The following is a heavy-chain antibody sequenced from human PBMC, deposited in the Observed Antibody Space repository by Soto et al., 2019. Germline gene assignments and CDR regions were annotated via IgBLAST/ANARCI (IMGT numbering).Heavy chain of an antibody. CDR2: IYPCDTDT. D-gene: IGHD3-22*01. CDR1: GYSFTIYW. Sequence: GESLIVSCYCSGYSFTIYWIGLVLQAPGKGLEWMGIIYPCDTDTIYSPSFQGQVPISGDKSISTAYLQWSSLKASDTAMYYCARILLNYYDSSGYYYWGQGTLVTVSS. V-gene: IGHV5-51*01. CDR3: ARILLNYYDSSGYYY. J-gene: IGHJ4*02.